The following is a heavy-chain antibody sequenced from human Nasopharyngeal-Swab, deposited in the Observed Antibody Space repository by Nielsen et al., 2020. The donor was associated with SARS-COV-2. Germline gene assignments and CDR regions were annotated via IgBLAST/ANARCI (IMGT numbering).Heavy chain of an antibody. CDR2: ISWNSGNI. D-gene: IGHD4-17*01. CDR1: GITFADYV. Sequence: SLRLTCAASGITFADYVMHWVRQTPGKGLEWVSGISWNSGNIDYADSVKGRFTISRDNAKNSLYLQMNSLRAEDTAVYYCARDQTTVTTFYGMDVWGQGTTVTVSS. CDR3: ARDQTTVTTFYGMDV. J-gene: IGHJ6*02. V-gene: IGHV3-9*01.